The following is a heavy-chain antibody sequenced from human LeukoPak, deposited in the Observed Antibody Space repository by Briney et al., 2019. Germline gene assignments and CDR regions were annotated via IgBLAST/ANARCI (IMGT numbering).Heavy chain of an antibody. D-gene: IGHD1-1*01. CDR3: ATGEMATTTFDY. CDR2: FDPEDGET. Sequence: AASVKVSCKVSGYTLTELSMHWVRQAPGKGLEWMGGFDPEDGETIYAQKFQGRVTMTEDTSTDTADMELSSLRSEDTAVYCCATGEMATTTFDYWGQGTLVTVSS. CDR1: GYTLTELS. J-gene: IGHJ4*02. V-gene: IGHV1-24*01.